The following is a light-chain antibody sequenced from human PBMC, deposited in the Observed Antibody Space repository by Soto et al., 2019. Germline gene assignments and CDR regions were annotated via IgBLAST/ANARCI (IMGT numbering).Light chain of an antibody. CDR2: EVS. CDR1: SSDVGGYKY. Sequence: QSVLTQPASVSGSPGQTITISCTGTSSDVGGYKYVSWYQQHPGKAPKLMIYEVSYRPSGVSNPFSGSKSGNTASLTISGLQGEDEADYCCRSYTGSAPLGLSATGNKHTVL. V-gene: IGLV2-14*01. CDR3: RSYTGSAPLGL. J-gene: IGLJ1*01.